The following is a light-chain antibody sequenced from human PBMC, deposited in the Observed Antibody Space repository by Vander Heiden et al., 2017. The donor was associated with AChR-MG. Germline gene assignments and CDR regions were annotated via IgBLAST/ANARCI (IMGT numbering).Light chain of an antibody. CDR1: LTVTSR. CDR3: QRYYGYPPT. CDR2: ESS. V-gene: IGKV1-5*03. J-gene: IGKJ2*01. Sequence: DIQMTQSPSTLSASVGDRVTITCRAGLTVTSRLAWYQQKPGRAPKLLIYESSNLESGVPSRFRGSGSGTEFTLTISSLQPDDSATYFCQRYYGYPPTFHQGTKLEIQ.